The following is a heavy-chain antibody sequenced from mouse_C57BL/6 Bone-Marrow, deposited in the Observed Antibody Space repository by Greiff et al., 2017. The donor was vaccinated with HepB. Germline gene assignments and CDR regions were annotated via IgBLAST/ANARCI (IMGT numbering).Heavy chain of an antibody. Sequence: VQLQQSGPELVKPGASVKISCKASGYAFSSSWMNWVKQRPGKGLEWIGRIYPGDGDTNYNGKFKGKATLTADKSSSTAYMQLSSLTSEDSAVYFCARGTTTVDLFDYWGQGTTLTVSS. CDR1: GYAFSSSW. CDR3: ARGTTTVDLFDY. V-gene: IGHV1-82*01. J-gene: IGHJ2*01. CDR2: IYPGDGDT. D-gene: IGHD1-1*01.